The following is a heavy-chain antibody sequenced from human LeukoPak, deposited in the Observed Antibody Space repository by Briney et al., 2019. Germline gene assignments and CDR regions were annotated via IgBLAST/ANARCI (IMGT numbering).Heavy chain of an antibody. V-gene: IGHV3-21*01. J-gene: IGHJ6*04. CDR2: ISSSTKYI. Sequence: GGSLRLACAASGLTFSTYSMNWVRQAPGKGLECVSSISSSTKYIHYADSVKGRFTMSRDNAKNSLHLQMNSLRVEDTAIYYCARSKTIQLDAMDVWGKGTTVTVSS. CDR3: ARSKTIQLDAMDV. D-gene: IGHD5-18*01. CDR1: GLTFSTYS.